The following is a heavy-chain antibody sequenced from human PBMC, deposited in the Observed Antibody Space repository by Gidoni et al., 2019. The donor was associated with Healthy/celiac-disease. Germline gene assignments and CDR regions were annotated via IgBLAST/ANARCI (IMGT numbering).Heavy chain of an antibody. J-gene: IGHJ4*02. CDR3: ARSSEDYYRSGWGFDY. V-gene: IGHV1-46*01. Sequence: QGQLVQSGAAVKKPGASVKVSCKAAGYTCTSSYMHWVRPAPGQGLEWMGIIIPSGGSTSYAQKFQGSVTMTRDTSTSTVYMELSSLRSEDTAVYYCARSSEDYYRSGWGFDYWGQGTLVTVSS. CDR1: GYTCTSSY. CDR2: IIPSGGST. D-gene: IGHD6-19*01.